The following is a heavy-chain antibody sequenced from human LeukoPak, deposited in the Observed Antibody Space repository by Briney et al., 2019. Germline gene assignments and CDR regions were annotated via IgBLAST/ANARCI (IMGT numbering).Heavy chain of an antibody. Sequence: ASVKVSCKVSGYTLTELSMHWVRQAPGKGLEWMGGFDPEDGETIYAQKFQGRVTMTEDTSTDTAYMELSSLRSEDTAVYYCATDGVKLRFLEWLSYWGQGTLVTVSS. CDR2: FDPEDGET. CDR1: GYTLTELS. J-gene: IGHJ4*02. CDR3: ATDGVKLRFLEWLSY. D-gene: IGHD3-3*01. V-gene: IGHV1-24*01.